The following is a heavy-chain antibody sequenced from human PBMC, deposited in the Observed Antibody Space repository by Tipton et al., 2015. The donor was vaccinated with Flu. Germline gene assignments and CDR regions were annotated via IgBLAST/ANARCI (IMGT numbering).Heavy chain of an antibody. Sequence: TLSLTCAVSGDSIRSSYYWGWVRQPPGKGLEWLGNIFHSGNAFHNPSLKSRVTVSVDPSMSQFSLRLTSVTAADTALYYCARDPSLGMPDYFDYWGQGILVTASS. CDR3: ARDPSLGMPDYFDY. J-gene: IGHJ4*02. CDR2: IFHSGNA. V-gene: IGHV4-38-2*02. CDR1: GDSIRSSYY. D-gene: IGHD2-2*01.